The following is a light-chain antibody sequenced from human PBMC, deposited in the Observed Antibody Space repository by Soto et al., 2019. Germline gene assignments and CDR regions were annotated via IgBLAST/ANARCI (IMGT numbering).Light chain of an antibody. V-gene: IGLV1-44*01. J-gene: IGLJ3*02. CDR3: AAWDDSLNGSWV. CDR1: SSNIGSNT. CDR2: SNN. Sequence: QSVLTQSPSASGTPGQRVTISCSGSSSNIGSNTVNWYQQLPGTAPKLLIYSNNQRPSGVPDRFSGSKSGTSASLAISGLQSEDEADYYCAAWDDSLNGSWVFGGGTKVTVL.